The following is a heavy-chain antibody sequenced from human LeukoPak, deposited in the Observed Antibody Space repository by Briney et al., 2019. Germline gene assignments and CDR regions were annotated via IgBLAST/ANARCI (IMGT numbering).Heavy chain of an antibody. V-gene: IGHV4-61*01. Sequence: PSETLSLTCTVSGGSLSSGSYYWSWIRQPPGKGLEWIGYIYYSGSTNYNPTLKSRVTISVDTSKNQFSLKLSSVTAADTAVYYCARGYYYGSGSYYYSYYYGMDVWGKGTTVTVSS. CDR1: GGSLSSGSYY. D-gene: IGHD3-10*01. CDR3: ARGYYYGSGSYYYSYYYGMDV. CDR2: IYYSGST. J-gene: IGHJ6*04.